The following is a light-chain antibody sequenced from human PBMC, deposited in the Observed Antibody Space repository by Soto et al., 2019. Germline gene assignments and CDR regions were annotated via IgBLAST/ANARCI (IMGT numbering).Light chain of an antibody. CDR2: GTS. V-gene: IGKV3D-15*01. J-gene: IGKJ1*01. CDR1: QSVPRSY. CDR3: HQYNNYPTPL. Sequence: EILLTQSPCALSVSTGERATLSCRASQSVPRSYLAYYQQKPGQAPRLLIYGTSSRATDIPARFSVSGSGTDFTLTISSMKSEDFAVYNCHQYNNYPTPLFGQGTNVDIK.